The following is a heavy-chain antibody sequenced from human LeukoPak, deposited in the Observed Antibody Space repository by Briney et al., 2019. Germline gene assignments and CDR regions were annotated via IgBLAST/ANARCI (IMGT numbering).Heavy chain of an antibody. V-gene: IGHV3-53*01. CDR1: GFNVSFNY. Sequence: GGSLRLSCAASGFNVSFNYMNWVRQAPGKGLEWVSIIYSGGSTYYADSVKGRFTISRDNSKSTVYLQMHSLRAEDTALYYCAGGGYDVDLWGRGTLVTVYS. CDR3: AGGGYDVDL. CDR2: IYSGGST. D-gene: IGHD5-12*01. J-gene: IGHJ2*01.